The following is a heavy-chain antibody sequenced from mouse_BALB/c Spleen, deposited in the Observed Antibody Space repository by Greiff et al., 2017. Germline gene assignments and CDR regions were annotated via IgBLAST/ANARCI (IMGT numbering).Heavy chain of an antibody. CDR3: TRGWLLRGYAMDY. Sequence: QVQLQQSGAELVRPGASVTLSCKASGYTFTDYEMHWVKQTPVHGLEWIGAIDPETGGTAYNQKFKGKATLTADKSSSTAYMELRSLTSEDSAVYYCTRGWLLRGYAMDYWGQGTSVTVSS. J-gene: IGHJ4*01. CDR1: GYTFTDYE. D-gene: IGHD2-3*01. CDR2: IDPETGGT. V-gene: IGHV1-15*01.